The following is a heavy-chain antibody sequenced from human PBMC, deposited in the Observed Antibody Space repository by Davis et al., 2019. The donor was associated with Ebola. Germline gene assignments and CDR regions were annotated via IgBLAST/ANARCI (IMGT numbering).Heavy chain of an antibody. V-gene: IGHV4-39*07. CDR2: IYHSGST. J-gene: IGHJ4*02. Sequence: PSETLSLTCTVSGGSISSSSYYWGWIRQPPGKGLEWIGSIYHSGSTYYNPSLKSRVTISVDTSKNQFSLKLSSVTAADTAVYYCARDGWFREFDYWGQGTLVTVSS. CDR3: ARDGWFREFDY. CDR1: GGSISSSSYY. D-gene: IGHD3-10*01.